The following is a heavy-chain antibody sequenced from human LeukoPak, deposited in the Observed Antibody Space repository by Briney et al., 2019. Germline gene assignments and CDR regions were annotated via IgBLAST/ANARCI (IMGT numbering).Heavy chain of an antibody. D-gene: IGHD3-10*01. CDR1: GFTFSHYG. Sequence: RTGGSLRLSCAASGFTFSHYGIHWVRQAPGKGLEWVAVISYDGNNKYYADSVKGRFTISRVNSKNTLYLHMNSLRPEDTAVYYCAKDRQYYGSGSYYNPDYWGQGTLVTVSS. CDR2: ISYDGNNK. CDR3: AKDRQYYGSGSYYNPDY. J-gene: IGHJ4*02. V-gene: IGHV3-30*18.